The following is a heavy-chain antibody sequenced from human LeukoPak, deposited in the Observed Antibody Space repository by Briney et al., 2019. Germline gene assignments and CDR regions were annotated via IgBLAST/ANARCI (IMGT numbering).Heavy chain of an antibody. CDR2: INHSGST. J-gene: IGHJ4*02. CDR3: AGGATKSIAVSGYY. Sequence: SGTLSLTCAVYGGSFSGYYWSWIRQPPGKGLEWIGEINHSGSTNYNPSLKSRVTISVDTSKNQFSLKLSSVTAADTAVYYCAGGATKSIAVSGYYWGQGTLVTVSS. D-gene: IGHD6-19*01. CDR1: GGSFSGYY. V-gene: IGHV4-34*01.